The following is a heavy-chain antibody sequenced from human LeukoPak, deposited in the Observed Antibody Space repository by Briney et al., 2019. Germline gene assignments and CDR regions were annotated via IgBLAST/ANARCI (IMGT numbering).Heavy chain of an antibody. J-gene: IGHJ1*01. Sequence: HPGGSLRLSCAASGFTFSSYGMHWVRQAPGKGLEWVAVIWYDGSNKYYADSVKGRFTISRDNSKNTLYLQMNSLRAEDTAVYYCATTASRGPQSAEYFQYWGQGTLVTVSS. CDR1: GFTFSSYG. V-gene: IGHV3-33*01. CDR2: IWYDGSNK. CDR3: ATTASRGPQSAEYFQY.